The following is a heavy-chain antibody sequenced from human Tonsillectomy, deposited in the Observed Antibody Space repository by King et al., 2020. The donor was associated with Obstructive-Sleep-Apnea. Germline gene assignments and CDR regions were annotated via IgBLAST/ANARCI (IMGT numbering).Heavy chain of an antibody. CDR3: AKEDGGHIWFGHQGRGAFDL. J-gene: IGHJ3*01. CDR2: ISFDGGNK. CDR1: GFTFNSYG. Sequence: VQLVESGGGVVQPGRSLRLSCAASGFTFNSYGMHWVRQAPGKGLEWVAFISFDGGNKYYADSVKGRFTISRDNSKNTLYLQMNSLRAEDTAVFYCAKEDGGHIWFGHQGRGAFDLWGQGTMVTVSS. V-gene: IGHV3-30*18. D-gene: IGHD3-10*01.